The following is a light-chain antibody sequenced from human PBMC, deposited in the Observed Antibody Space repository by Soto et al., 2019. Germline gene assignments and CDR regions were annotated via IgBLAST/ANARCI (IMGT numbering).Light chain of an antibody. Sequence: ALTQPASVSVSPGQSITISCTGTSSDIGAYNYVSWYQQHPGEAPKLLIYEVTYRPSGVSDRFSGSKSAYTASLTISGLQPEDEADYYCSSYTTSSTRVFGTGTKVTVL. CDR1: SSDIGAYNY. CDR3: SSYTTSSTRV. CDR2: EVT. V-gene: IGLV2-14*01. J-gene: IGLJ1*01.